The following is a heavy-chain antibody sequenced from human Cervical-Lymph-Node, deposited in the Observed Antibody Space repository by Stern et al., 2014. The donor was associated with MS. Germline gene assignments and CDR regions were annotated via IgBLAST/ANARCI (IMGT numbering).Heavy chain of an antibody. CDR3: ARASYYGSGIDY. D-gene: IGHD3-10*01. Sequence: MQLVESGPGLVKPSQTLSLTCTVSGGSISSGGYYLSWIRQHPGKGLEWIGYIYYSGSTYYNPSLKSRVTISVDTSKNQFSLNLSSVTAADTAVYYCARASYYGSGIDYWGQGTLVTVSS. J-gene: IGHJ4*02. CDR2: IYYSGST. CDR1: GGSISSGGYY. V-gene: IGHV4-31*03.